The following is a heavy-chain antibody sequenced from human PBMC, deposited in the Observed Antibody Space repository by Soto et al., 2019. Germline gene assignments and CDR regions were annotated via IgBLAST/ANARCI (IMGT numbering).Heavy chain of an antibody. J-gene: IGHJ5*02. CDR3: AADRLGGQAQLVSGGRGWFDP. CDR1: GFIFSSSA. CDR2: IVVASGNT. V-gene: IGHV1-58*02. D-gene: IGHD1-1*01. Sequence: ASVKASCKASGFIFSSSAMQWVRQARGQRLEWIGWIVVASGNTNYAQKFQERVTITRDMSTSTAYMELSSLRSEDTAVYYCAADRLGGQAQLVSGGRGWFDPWGQGTLVTVSS.